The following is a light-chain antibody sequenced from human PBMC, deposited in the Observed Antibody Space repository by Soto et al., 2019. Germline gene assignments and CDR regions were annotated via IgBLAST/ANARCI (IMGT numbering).Light chain of an antibody. CDR2: TAS. Sequence: DIQMTQSPSSLSASVGDRVTITCRASQTITYLHWYQQIPGRAPKFLISTASIFQSGVPSRFSGSGAGTEFSLTISPLQREDFATYYRQQTDSVPLTFGGGTKVQIK. J-gene: IGKJ4*01. V-gene: IGKV1-39*01. CDR1: QTITY. CDR3: QQTDSVPLT.